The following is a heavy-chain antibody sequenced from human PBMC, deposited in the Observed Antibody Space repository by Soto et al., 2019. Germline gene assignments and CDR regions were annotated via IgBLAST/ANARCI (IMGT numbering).Heavy chain of an antibody. J-gene: IGHJ4*02. Sequence: GGSLRLSCAASGFTVSSNYMSWVRQAPGKGLEWVSVIYSGGSTYYADSVKGRFTISRHNSKNTLYLQMNSLRAEDTAVYYCAGSSGFGYEAPSRYWGQGTLVTVSS. V-gene: IGHV3-53*04. CDR2: IYSGGST. D-gene: IGHD5-12*01. CDR1: GFTVSSNY. CDR3: AGSSGFGYEAPSRY.